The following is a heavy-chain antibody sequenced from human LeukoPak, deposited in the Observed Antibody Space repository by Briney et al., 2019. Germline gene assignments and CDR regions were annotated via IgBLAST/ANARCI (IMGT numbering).Heavy chain of an antibody. CDR2: IYASGST. Sequence: SETLSLTCTVSGGSISSDYWSWIRQPAGKGLEWIGRIYASGSTNYNPSLKSRVTMSVDTSKNQFSLKLSSVAAADTAVYYCARGYYDSSGYYYFDYWGQGTLVTVSS. CDR1: GGSISSDY. J-gene: IGHJ4*02. D-gene: IGHD3-22*01. CDR3: ARGYYDSSGYYYFDY. V-gene: IGHV4-4*07.